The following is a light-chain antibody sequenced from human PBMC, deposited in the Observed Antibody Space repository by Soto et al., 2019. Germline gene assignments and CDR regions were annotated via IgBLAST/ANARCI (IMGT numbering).Light chain of an antibody. Sequence: DIQMTQSPSSLSASVGDRVTITCRASQGISNYLAWYQQKPGKIPKLLIYAASTLQSGVPSRFSGSRFGTDFTLTISSLQPEDVATYYCQKYYSAPFTFGQGTRLDFK. CDR2: AAS. CDR1: QGISNY. V-gene: IGKV1-27*01. CDR3: QKYYSAPFT. J-gene: IGKJ5*01.